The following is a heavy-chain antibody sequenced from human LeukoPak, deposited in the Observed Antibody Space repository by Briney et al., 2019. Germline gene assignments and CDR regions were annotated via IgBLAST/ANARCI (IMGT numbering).Heavy chain of an antibody. Sequence: PSETLSLTCTVSGGPISNYYWSWIRQPPGKGLKWIGYIYYSGSTNYNPSLKSRVTISVDTSKNQFSLRLSSVTAADTAVYYCARSPRGGTKTYFDYWGQGTLVTVSP. CDR1: GGPISNYY. CDR3: ARSPRGGTKTYFDY. CDR2: IYYSGST. D-gene: IGHD1-14*01. J-gene: IGHJ4*02. V-gene: IGHV4-59*01.